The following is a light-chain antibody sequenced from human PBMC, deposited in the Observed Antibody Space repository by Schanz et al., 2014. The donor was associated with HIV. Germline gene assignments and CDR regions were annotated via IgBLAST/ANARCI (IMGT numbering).Light chain of an antibody. Sequence: EIVLTQSPATLSLSPGERATLSCRASQSVSSNYLAWYQQKPGQAPRLLIYGASSRATGIPDRFSGSGSGTDFTLTISRLEPEDFAVYYCQHYGSSFGPGTKVDIK. J-gene: IGKJ3*01. CDR3: QHYGSS. CDR1: QSVSSNY. V-gene: IGKV3-20*01. CDR2: GAS.